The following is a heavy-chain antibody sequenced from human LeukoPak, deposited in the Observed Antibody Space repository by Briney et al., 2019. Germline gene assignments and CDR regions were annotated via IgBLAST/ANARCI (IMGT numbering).Heavy chain of an antibody. CDR3: ARGRGRYFDWLFNDY. CDR2: INHSGST. Sequence: SETLSLTCAVYGGSFSGYYWSWIRQPPGKGLEWIGEINHSGSTNYNPSLKSRVTISVDTSKNQFSLKLSSVTAADTAVCYCARGRGRYFDWLFNDYWGQGTLVTVSS. J-gene: IGHJ4*02. D-gene: IGHD3-9*01. V-gene: IGHV4-34*01. CDR1: GGSFSGYY.